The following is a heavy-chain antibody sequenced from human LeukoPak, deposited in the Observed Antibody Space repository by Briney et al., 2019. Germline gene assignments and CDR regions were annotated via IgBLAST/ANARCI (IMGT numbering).Heavy chain of an antibody. CDR2: IYYSGST. CDR3: GRLRRAVYTKQSDGAFDI. Sequence: PSETLSLTCIVPGGSISSYYWSWIRQPPGEGLGWIGYIYYSGSTNYNPSLKSRATISAATSKNQFSLNLSSMTAAATAVYYCGRLRRAVYTKQSDGAFDIWGQGTMVTVSS. D-gene: IGHD5-24*01. CDR1: GGSISSYY. V-gene: IGHV4-59*08. J-gene: IGHJ3*02.